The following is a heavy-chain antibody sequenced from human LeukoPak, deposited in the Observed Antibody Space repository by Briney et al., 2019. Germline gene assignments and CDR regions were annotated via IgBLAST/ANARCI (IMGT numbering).Heavy chain of an antibody. J-gene: IGHJ3*02. CDR3: ARVDSSDPAGAFDI. V-gene: IGHV4-31*03. CDR1: GGSISSGGYS. Sequence: SETLSLTCTVSGGSISSGGYSWSWIRQHPGKGLEWIGYIYYSGSTYYNPSLKSRVTISVDTSKNQFSLKLSSVTAADTAVYYCARVDSSDPAGAFDIWGQGTMVTVSS. CDR2: IYYSGST. D-gene: IGHD3-22*01.